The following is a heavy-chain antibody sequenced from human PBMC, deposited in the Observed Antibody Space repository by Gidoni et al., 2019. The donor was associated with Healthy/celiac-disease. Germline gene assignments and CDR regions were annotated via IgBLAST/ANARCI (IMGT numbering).Heavy chain of an antibody. J-gene: IGHJ6*03. Sequence: GLEWIGEINHSGSTNYNPSLKSRVTISVDTSKNQFSLKLSSVTAADTAVYYCARGYCSSTSCYPLHYYYYYMDVWGKGTTVTVSS. CDR3: ARGYCSSTSCYPLHYYYYYMDV. CDR2: INHSGST. V-gene: IGHV4-34*01. D-gene: IGHD2-2*01.